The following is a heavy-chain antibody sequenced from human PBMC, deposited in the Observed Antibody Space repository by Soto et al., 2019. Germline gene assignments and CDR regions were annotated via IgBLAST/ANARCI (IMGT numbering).Heavy chain of an antibody. CDR3: ARDRDWAFDY. Sequence: SGGSLRLSCVASGFTFSSYSMVWVRQAPGKGLEWISYIFVSSTTIYYADSVKGRFTVSRDNAQNSLFLLMNSLRAEDTAVYYCARDRDWAFDYWGQGTLVTVSS. J-gene: IGHJ4*02. CDR2: IFVSSTTI. D-gene: IGHD3-9*01. CDR1: GFTFSSYS. V-gene: IGHV3-48*04.